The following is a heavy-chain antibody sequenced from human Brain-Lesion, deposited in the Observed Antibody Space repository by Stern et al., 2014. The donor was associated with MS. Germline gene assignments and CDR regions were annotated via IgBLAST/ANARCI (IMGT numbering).Heavy chain of an antibody. J-gene: IGHJ6*02. CDR1: GGSISSGGYY. Sequence: VQLVESGPGLVKPSQTLSLSCTVSGGSISSGGYYWSWIRQPAGKGLEWIGRIFNRGSPSYTPPLKSRVTISKDTSKNQFPLRLTSMTAADTAVYYCARGRVVPGFQYYATDVWGQGTTVIVSS. CDR2: IFNRGSP. V-gene: IGHV4-61*02. D-gene: IGHD2-2*01. CDR3: ARGRVVPGFQYYATDV.